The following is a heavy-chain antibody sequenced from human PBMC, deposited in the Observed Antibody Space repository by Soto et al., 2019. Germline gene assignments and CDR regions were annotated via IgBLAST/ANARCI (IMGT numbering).Heavy chain of an antibody. J-gene: IGHJ5*02. CDR3: ATSNWFDP. CDR1: GGSISSRGYY. Sequence: QLQLQESGPGLVKPSETLSLTCTVSGGSISSRGYYWGWIRQPPGKGLEWIGTIYYSGSTYYNPPLKSRVTISVDTSKNRFSLKLSSVTAADAAVYYCATSNWFDPWGQGTLVTVSS. V-gene: IGHV4-39*01. CDR2: IYYSGST.